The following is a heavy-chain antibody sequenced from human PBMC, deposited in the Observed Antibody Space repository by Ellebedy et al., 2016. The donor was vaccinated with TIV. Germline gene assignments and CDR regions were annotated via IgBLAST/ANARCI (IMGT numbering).Heavy chain of an antibody. J-gene: IGHJ4*02. V-gene: IGHV4-59*01. Sequence: MPSETLSLTCTVSGGSISSYYWSWIRQPPGKGLEWIGYIYYSGSTNYNPSLKSRVTISIDTSTNQFSLELGSVTAADTAVYYCARGHYYGSGSQVGYDYWGQGTLVTVSS. D-gene: IGHD3-10*01. CDR2: IYYSGST. CDR1: GGSISSYY. CDR3: ARGHYYGSGSQVGYDY.